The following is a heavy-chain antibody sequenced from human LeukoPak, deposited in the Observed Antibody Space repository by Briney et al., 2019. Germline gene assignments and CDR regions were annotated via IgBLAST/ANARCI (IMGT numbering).Heavy chain of an antibody. CDR1: GYSISSGYY. Sequence: SETLSLTCTVSGYSISSGYYWGWSRQPPGKGLGWIGNIYRTGSTYYNPSLRSRVTISVDTSKNQFSLMLSSVTAADTAVYYCAREGGDYWGQGTLVTVSS. J-gene: IGHJ4*02. CDR2: IYRTGST. V-gene: IGHV4-38-2*02. D-gene: IGHD3-16*01. CDR3: AREGGDY.